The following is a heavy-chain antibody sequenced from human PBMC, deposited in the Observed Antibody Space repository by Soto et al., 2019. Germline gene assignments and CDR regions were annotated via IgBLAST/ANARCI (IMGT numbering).Heavy chain of an antibody. J-gene: IGHJ4*02. V-gene: IGHV3-30*18. D-gene: IGHD3-22*01. CDR2: ISYDGSNK. CDR3: AKDQDAAYYYDSSGYAFDY. Sequence: LRLSCAASGFTFSSYGMHWVRQAPGKGLEWVAVISYDGSNKYYADSVKGRFTISRDNSKNTLYLQMNSLRAEDTAVYYCAKDQDAAYYYDSSGYAFDYWGQGTLVTVSS. CDR1: GFTFSSYG.